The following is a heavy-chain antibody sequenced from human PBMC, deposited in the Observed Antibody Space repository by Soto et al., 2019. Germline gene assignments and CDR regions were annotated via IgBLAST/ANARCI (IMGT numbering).Heavy chain of an antibody. Sequence: PSETLSLTCTVSGGSISSGGYYWSWIRQHPGKGLEWIGYIYYSGSTYYNPSLKSRVTISVDTSKNQFSLKLSPVTAADTAVYYCARTDDGELRFDYWGQGTLVTVSS. CDR1: GGSISSGGYY. V-gene: IGHV4-31*03. CDR3: ARTDDGELRFDY. J-gene: IGHJ4*02. D-gene: IGHD2-15*01. CDR2: IYYSGST.